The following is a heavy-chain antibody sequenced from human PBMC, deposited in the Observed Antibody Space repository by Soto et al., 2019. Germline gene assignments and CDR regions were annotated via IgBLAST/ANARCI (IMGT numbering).Heavy chain of an antibody. Sequence: SVKVSCKASGGTFSSYAISWVRQAPGQGLEWMGGIIPIFGTANYAQKFQGRVTITADESTSTAYMELSSLRSEDTAVYYCARSPPSTVVTPYYYYGMDVWGQGTTVTVPS. D-gene: IGHD4-17*01. V-gene: IGHV1-69*13. J-gene: IGHJ6*02. CDR3: ARSPPSTVVTPYYYYGMDV. CDR2: IIPIFGTA. CDR1: GGTFSSYA.